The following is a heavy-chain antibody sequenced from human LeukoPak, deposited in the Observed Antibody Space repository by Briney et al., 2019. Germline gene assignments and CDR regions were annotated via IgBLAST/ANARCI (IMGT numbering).Heavy chain of an antibody. Sequence: ASVKVSCKASGYTFTYYYMHWVGQAPGQGMEGMGWINLNSGGTNYAQKFQGRVTMTRDTSIRTVYMDLSRLRSDDTAVYYCARDRSRVLDYWGQGPLVTVSS. CDR1: GYTFTYYY. D-gene: IGHD2-2*01. J-gene: IGHJ4*02. CDR3: ARDRSRVLDY. CDR2: INLNSGGT. V-gene: IGHV1-2*02.